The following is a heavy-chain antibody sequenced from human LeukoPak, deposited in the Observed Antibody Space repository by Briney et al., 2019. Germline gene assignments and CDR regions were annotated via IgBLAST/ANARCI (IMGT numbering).Heavy chain of an antibody. CDR2: ISYDGSNK. CDR1: GFTFSSYA. Sequence: PGGSLRLSCAASGFTFSSYAMHWVRQAPGKGLEWVAVISYDGSNKYYADSVKGRFTISRDNSKNTLYLQMNSLRAEDTAVYYCARDRITMIVVVPYFDYWGQGTLVTVSS. V-gene: IGHV3-30-3*01. CDR3: ARDRITMIVVVPYFDY. J-gene: IGHJ4*02. D-gene: IGHD3-22*01.